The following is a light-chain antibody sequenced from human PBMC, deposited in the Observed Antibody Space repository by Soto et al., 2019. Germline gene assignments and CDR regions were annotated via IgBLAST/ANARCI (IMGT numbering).Light chain of an antibody. CDR2: GTS. CDR3: QQYRTSAQT. V-gene: IGKV3-20*01. Sequence: EIVLTQSPGTLSSSPGESVTLSCRASQTVGSDYLAWYQQRPGQAPRLLIYGTSTRATGIPDRFSGSGSGTDFTLTISRLEPKDFAMYFCQQYRTSAQTFGQGTKVEVK. J-gene: IGKJ1*01. CDR1: QTVGSDY.